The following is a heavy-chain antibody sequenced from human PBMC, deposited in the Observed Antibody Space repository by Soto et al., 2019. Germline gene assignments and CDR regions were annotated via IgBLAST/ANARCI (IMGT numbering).Heavy chain of an antibody. J-gene: IGHJ4*02. D-gene: IGHD1-1*01. CDR3: ARVGTGWNGIDY. CDR1: GFTLNNYG. V-gene: IGHV3-33*01. Sequence: GGSLRLSCAASGFTLNNYGMHWVRQAPGKGLEWVAVIWYDGSNKYYADSVQGRFTISRDTSKNTLYLQMSSLRAEDTAVYFCARVGTGWNGIDYWGQGTPVTVSS. CDR2: IWYDGSNK.